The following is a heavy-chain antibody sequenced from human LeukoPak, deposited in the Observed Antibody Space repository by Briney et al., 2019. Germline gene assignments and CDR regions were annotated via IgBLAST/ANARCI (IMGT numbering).Heavy chain of an antibody. CDR2: ISGSGGST. CDR3: AKDLYSGSYYGAYFGD. V-gene: IGHV3-23*01. D-gene: IGHD1-26*01. J-gene: IGHJ4*02. Sequence: PGGSLSLSCAASGFTFSSYAMSWVRQAPGKGLEWVSAISGSGGSTYYADSVKGRFTISRDNSKNTLYLQMNSLRAEDTAVYYCAKDLYSGSYYGAYFGDWGQGTLVTVSS. CDR1: GFTFSSYA.